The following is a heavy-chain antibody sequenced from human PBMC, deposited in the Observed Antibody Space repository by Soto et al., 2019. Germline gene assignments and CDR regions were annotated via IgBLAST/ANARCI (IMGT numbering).Heavy chain of an antibody. J-gene: IGHJ6*02. D-gene: IGHD3-3*01. CDR1: GGSFSGYY. Sequence: PSETLSLTCAVYGGSFSGYYWSWIRQPPGKGLEWIGEINHSGSTNYNPSLKSRVTISVDTSKNQFSLKLSSVTAADTAVYYCARRRFLEWLSYYYYYGMDVWGQGTTVTVSS. V-gene: IGHV4-34*01. CDR3: ARRRFLEWLSYYYYYGMDV. CDR2: INHSGST.